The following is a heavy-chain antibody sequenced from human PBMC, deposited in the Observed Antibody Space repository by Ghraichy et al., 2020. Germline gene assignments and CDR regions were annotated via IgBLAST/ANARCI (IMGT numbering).Heavy chain of an antibody. J-gene: IGHJ6*02. CDR1: GFTFSSYS. V-gene: IGHV3-48*02. CDR3: ARSQRITIFGVVIRYYYYGMDV. D-gene: IGHD3-3*01. Sequence: GGSLRLSCAASGFTFSSYSMNWVRQAPGKGLEWVSYISSSSSTIYYADSVKGRFTISRDNAKNSLYLQMNSLRDEDTAVYYCARSQRITIFGVVIRYYYYGMDVWGQGTTVTVSS. CDR2: ISSSSSTI.